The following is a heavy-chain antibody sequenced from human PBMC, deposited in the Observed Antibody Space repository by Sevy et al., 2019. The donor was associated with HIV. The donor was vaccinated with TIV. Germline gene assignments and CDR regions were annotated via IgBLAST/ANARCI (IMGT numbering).Heavy chain of an antibody. CDR1: GFTFRSFS. J-gene: IGHJ5*01. CDR2: IWYDGRTE. CDR3: ARDAARVIVPTAGFHS. V-gene: IGHV3-33*01. Sequence: GGSLRLSCVASGFTFRSFSMHWVRQAPGKGLEWVAAIWYDGRTERYADSVQGRFTISRDNSKKTLYLQMNSLRDEDTAIYYWARDAARVIVPTAGFHSWGQGTLVTVSS. D-gene: IGHD1-1*01.